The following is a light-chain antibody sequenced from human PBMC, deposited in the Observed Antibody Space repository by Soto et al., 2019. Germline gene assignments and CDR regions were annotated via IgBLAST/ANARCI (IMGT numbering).Light chain of an antibody. CDR1: TSNVGINS. CDR3: AAWDDSLNGSYV. J-gene: IGLJ1*01. V-gene: IGLV1-44*01. CDR2: NNN. Sequence: QSVLTQPPSASGTPGQRVTISCSGSTSNVGINSVNWYQQLPGTAPRLLIYNNNERPSGVPDRFSGSKSGTSASLAISGLQSEDEADYYCAAWDDSLNGSYVFGAGTKVTVL.